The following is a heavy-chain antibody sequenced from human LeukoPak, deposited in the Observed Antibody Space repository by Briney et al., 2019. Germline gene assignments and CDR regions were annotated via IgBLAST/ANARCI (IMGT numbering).Heavy chain of an antibody. CDR1: GGSISSSNYY. J-gene: IGHJ5*02. CDR2: IYYSGST. Sequence: KTSETLSLTCTVSGGSISSSNYYWGWIRQPPGKGLEWIGSIYYSGSTYCNPSLKSRVTMSVDTSKNQFSLKLSSVTAADTAVYYCARDGAYDFWSGYAADNWFDPWGQGTLVTVSS. D-gene: IGHD3-3*01. CDR3: ARDGAYDFWSGYAADNWFDP. V-gene: IGHV4-39*07.